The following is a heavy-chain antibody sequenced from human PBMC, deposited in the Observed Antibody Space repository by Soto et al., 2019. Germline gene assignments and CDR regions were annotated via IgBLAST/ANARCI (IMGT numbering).Heavy chain of an antibody. CDR3: ARARFTMFRGENSDAFDI. CDR1: GFTFSSYD. Sequence: EVQLVESGGGLVQPGGSLRLSCAASGFTFSSYDMHWVRQATGKGLEWVSAIGTAGDTYYPGSVKGRFTISRENAKNSLYLQMNSLRAGDTAVYYCARARFTMFRGENSDAFDIWGQGKMVTVSS. V-gene: IGHV3-13*01. J-gene: IGHJ3*02. CDR2: IGTAGDT. D-gene: IGHD3-10*01.